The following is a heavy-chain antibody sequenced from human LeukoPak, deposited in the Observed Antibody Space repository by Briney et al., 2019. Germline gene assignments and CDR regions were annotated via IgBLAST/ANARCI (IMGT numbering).Heavy chain of an antibody. V-gene: IGHV3-7*01. J-gene: IGHJ4*02. CDR3: ARDNRAVAALTGYYFDY. Sequence: PGGSLRLSCSASGFTFSGHYMDWVRQAPGKGLEWVANIKQDGSEKYYVDSVKGRFTISRDNAKNSLYLQMNSLRAEDTAVYYCARDNRAVAALTGYYFDYWGQGTLVTVSS. CDR2: IKQDGSEK. CDR1: GFTFSGHY. D-gene: IGHD6-19*01.